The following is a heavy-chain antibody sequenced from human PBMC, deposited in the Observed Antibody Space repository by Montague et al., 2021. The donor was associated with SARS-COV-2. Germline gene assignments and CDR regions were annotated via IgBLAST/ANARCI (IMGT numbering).Heavy chain of an antibody. D-gene: IGHD1-26*01. V-gene: IGHV4-31*03. CDR2: IYYSGSS. J-gene: IGHJ4*02. CDR3: ASQSGSYYNYFDF. CDR1: GGSTSSANYY. Sequence: TLSLTCSVSGGSTSSANYYWSWIRQHPGKGLEFIGYIYYSGSSFYNPSLKSRLTISVDTSKNRFSLRLSSVTAADTAIYFCASQSGSYYNYFDFWGQGTLVTVSS.